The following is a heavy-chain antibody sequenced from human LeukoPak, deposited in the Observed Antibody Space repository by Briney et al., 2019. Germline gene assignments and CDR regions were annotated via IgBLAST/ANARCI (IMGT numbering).Heavy chain of an antibody. J-gene: IGHJ3*02. V-gene: IGHV4-34*01. CDR1: GGSFSGYY. Sequence: SETLSLTCAAYGGSFSGYYWRWIRQPPGKGLEWIGEINHSGSTNYNPSLKSRVTISVDTSKNQFSLKLSSVTAADTAVYYCARGTQWLDAFDIWGQGTMVTVSS. CDR3: ARGTQWLDAFDI. CDR2: INHSGST. D-gene: IGHD6-19*01.